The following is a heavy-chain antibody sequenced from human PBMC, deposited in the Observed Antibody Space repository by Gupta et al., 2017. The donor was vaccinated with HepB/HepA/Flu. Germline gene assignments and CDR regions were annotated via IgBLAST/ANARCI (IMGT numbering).Heavy chain of an antibody. D-gene: IGHD2-2*01. CDR2: INHSGTT. Sequence: VQLQQWGAGRLKPSETLSLSCGIDGGSLRGYYWSWIRQSPGKGLEWIGEINHSGTTNYNPSLKSRVTISVDTYKNQLFLTMNSVTAADAAMDHCTRDFGVPASVRVFDYWGQGTLVTVSS. CDR3: TRDFGVPASVRVFDY. CDR1: GGSLRGYY. J-gene: IGHJ4*02. V-gene: IGHV4-34*01.